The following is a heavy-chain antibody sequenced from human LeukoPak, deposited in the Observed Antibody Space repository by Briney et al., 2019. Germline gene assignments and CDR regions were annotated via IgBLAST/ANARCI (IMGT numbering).Heavy chain of an antibody. J-gene: IGHJ4*02. D-gene: IGHD2-2*01. V-gene: IGHV1-2*02. CDR1: GYTFTGFY. Sequence: APGKVACKTSGYTFTGFYIHWLRQAPGQGLEWMGWFNPNSGGTKYGQKCQGLVTLSRHKSLTTAYMEFRRVTSDDTAVYYCARTRPPCTSCLLHDYWGQGTLVTVSS. CDR3: ARTRPPCTSCLLHDY. CDR2: FNPNSGGT.